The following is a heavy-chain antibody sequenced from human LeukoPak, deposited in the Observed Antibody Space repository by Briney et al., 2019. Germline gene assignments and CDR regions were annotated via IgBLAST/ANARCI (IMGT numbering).Heavy chain of an antibody. D-gene: IGHD2-8*01. CDR2: ISSSSSYI. CDR3: ARAGDCTNGICYTADFDY. CDR1: GFTFSSYS. J-gene: IGHJ4*02. Sequence: GGSLRLSCAASGFTFSSYSMNWVRQAPGKGLEWVSSISSSSSYIYYADSVKGRFTISRDNAKNSLYLQMNSLRAEDTALYYCARAGDCTNGICYTADFDYWGQGTLVTVSS. V-gene: IGHV3-21*04.